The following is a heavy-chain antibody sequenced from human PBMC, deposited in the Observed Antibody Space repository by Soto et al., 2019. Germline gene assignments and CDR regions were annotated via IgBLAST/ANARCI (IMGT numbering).Heavy chain of an antibody. D-gene: IGHD3-3*01. J-gene: IGHJ4*02. CDR2: INAGNGNT. CDR1: GYTFTSYA. V-gene: IGHV1-3*03. Sequence: ASVKVSCKASGYTFTSYAMHWVRQAPGQRLEWMGWINAGNGNTKYSQKFQGRVTITRDTSASTAYMELSSLRVEDMAVYYCGPLGRDGSNLPNFGYWGQGTLVTVSS. CDR3: GPLGRDGSNLPNFGY.